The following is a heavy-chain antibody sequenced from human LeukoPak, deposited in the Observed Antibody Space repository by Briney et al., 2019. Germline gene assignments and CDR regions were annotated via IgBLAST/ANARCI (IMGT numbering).Heavy chain of an antibody. V-gene: IGHV5-51*01. D-gene: IGHD2-15*01. CDR3: ARYRYCSGGNCYGPDY. CDR1: GYRFTRYY. J-gene: IGHJ4*02. CDR2: IYPGDSDT. Sequence: GESLKISCKGSGYRFTRYYIGWVRQMPGKGLEWMGIIYPGDSDTRYSPSFQGQVTISADKSISTAYLQWSSLKAPDTAMYYCARYRYCSGGNCYGPDYWGQGTLVTVSS.